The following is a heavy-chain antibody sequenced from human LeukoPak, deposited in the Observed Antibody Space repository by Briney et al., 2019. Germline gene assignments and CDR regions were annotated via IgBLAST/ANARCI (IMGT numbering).Heavy chain of an antibody. CDR3: ARDKVVVVPAAVRVAYYGMDV. D-gene: IGHD2-2*01. J-gene: IGHJ6*02. CDR1: GGTFSSYA. V-gene: IGHV1-69*04. CDR2: IIPILGIA. Sequence: ASVKVSCKASGGTFSSYAISWVRQAPGQGLEWMGRIIPILGIANYAQKLQGRVTMTTDTSTSTAYMELRSLRSDDTAVYYCARDKVVVVPAAVRVAYYGMDVWGQGTTVTVSS.